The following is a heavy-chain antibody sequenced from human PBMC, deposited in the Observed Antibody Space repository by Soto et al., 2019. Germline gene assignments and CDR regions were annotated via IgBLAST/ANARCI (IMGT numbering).Heavy chain of an antibody. CDR2: IYSGGNT. D-gene: IGHD3-3*01. CDR1: GFTVSSNY. CDR3: AREVRVRGFAFDI. J-gene: IGHJ3*02. V-gene: IGHV3-66*01. Sequence: PGGSLRLSCAVSGFTVSSNYMNWVRLAPGKGLEWVSFIYSGGNTYYADSVKGRFTISRDNSKNMLYLQMNSLRVEDTAVYYCAREVRVRGFAFDIWGQGTMVTVSS.